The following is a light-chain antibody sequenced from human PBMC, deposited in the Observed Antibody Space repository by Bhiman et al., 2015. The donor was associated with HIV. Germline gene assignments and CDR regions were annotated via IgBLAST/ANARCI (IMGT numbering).Light chain of an antibody. Sequence: SVSGSPGQSITISCTGTSSDVGGYNYVSWFQQHPGKAPKLMIYDVSNRPSGVSNRFSGSKSGNTASLTISGLQAEDEADYYCSSYTSSSAYVFGTGTKVTVL. J-gene: IGLJ1*01. CDR2: DVS. CDR3: SSYTSSSAYV. V-gene: IGLV2-14*03. CDR1: SSDVGGYNY.